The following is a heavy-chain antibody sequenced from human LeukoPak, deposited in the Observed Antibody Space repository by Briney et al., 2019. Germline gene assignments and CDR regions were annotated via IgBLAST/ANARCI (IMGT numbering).Heavy chain of an antibody. D-gene: IGHD1-26*01. Sequence: GGSLRLSCVASGFTFSSYAMSWVRQAPGKGLERVTGITGGGGSTYYADSVKGRFTISRDNAKNTLYLQMNSLRVEDTAVYYCANHVGVTTHYYYYMDVWGKGTTVTVSS. V-gene: IGHV3-23*01. CDR2: ITGGGGST. CDR1: GFTFSSYA. J-gene: IGHJ6*03. CDR3: ANHVGVTTHYYYYMDV.